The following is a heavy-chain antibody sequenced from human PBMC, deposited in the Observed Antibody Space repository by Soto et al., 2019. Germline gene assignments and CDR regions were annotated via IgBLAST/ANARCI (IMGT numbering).Heavy chain of an antibody. V-gene: IGHV4-30-4*01. CDR2: IYYSGTT. D-gene: IGHD4-17*01. J-gene: IGHJ5*02. CDR3: ARVSGDYVPWFDP. Sequence: QLQLQESGPGLVKPSQTLSLTCSASGASINSGGNYYWSWVRQRPGKGLEWIGYIYYSGTTYYNPSLMSRVSISVDASQIQFSLTLTSVTADDTAVYYCARVSGDYVPWFDPWGQGTLVTVSS. CDR1: GASINSGGNYY.